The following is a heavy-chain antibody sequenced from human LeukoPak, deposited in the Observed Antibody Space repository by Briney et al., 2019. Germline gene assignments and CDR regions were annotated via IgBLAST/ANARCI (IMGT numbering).Heavy chain of an antibody. CDR2: ISRSGGST. CDR1: GFTFSSYA. V-gene: IGHV3-23*01. CDR3: AKDRRTMVRGVISGFDY. Sequence: GGSLRLSCAASGFTFSSYAMSWVRQAPGKGLEWVSAISRSGGSTYYADSVKGRFTISRDNSKNTLYLQRNSLRAEDTAVYYCAKDRRTMVRGVISGFDYWGQRTLVTVSS. J-gene: IGHJ4*02. D-gene: IGHD3-10*01.